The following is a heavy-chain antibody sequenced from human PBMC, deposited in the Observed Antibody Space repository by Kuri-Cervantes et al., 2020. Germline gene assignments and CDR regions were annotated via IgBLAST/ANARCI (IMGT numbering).Heavy chain of an antibody. Sequence: SQTLSLTCAVYGGSFSGYYWSWIRQPPGKGLEWIGEINHSGSTNYNPSLKSRVTISVDTSKNQFSLKLSSVTAADTAVYYCARPYYDSSGYSGDDAFDIWGQGTMVTVSS. D-gene: IGHD3-22*01. CDR1: GGSFSGYY. V-gene: IGHV4-34*01. CDR3: ARPYYDSSGYSGDDAFDI. CDR2: INHSGST. J-gene: IGHJ3*02.